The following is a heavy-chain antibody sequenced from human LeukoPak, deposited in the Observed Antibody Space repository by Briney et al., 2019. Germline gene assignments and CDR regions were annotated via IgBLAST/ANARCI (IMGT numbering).Heavy chain of an antibody. D-gene: IGHD3-9*01. CDR1: GFTFGDYA. CDR3: SAGYNTDWFGYHFDH. V-gene: IGHV3-49*03. Sequence: GGSLRLSCTASGFTFGDYAMSWFRQAPGKGLEWVGFIRSKSYGETTEYAASAKGRFTISGDDSKSVAYLQMNSLKTEDTAVYSCSAGYNTDWFGYHFDHWGQGTLVAVSS. J-gene: IGHJ4*02. CDR2: IRSKSYGETT.